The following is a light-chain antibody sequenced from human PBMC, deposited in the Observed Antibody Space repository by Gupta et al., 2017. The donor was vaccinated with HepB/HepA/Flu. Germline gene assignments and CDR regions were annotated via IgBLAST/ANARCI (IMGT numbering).Light chain of an antibody. CDR2: DVS. V-gene: IGKV3-11*01. CDR1: EDIETS. J-gene: IGKJ4*01. CDR3: QHRLRWPLT. Sequence: VLTQSPSALSVSPGGRATLSCRASEDIETSLALYQQRPGQPPRLLIYDVSVRATGIPARFSGRGSGTDFTLIIDTLQPEDLGLYYCQHRLRWPLTFGGGTKVGI.